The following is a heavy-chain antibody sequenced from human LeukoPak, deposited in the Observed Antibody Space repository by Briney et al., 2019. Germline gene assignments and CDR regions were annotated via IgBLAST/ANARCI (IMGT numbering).Heavy chain of an antibody. D-gene: IGHD2-21*01. Sequence: PSETLSLTCAVYGGSFSGYYWSWIRQPPGKGLEWIGYIYDSGSTSYNPTLKSRVTISVDTSKNHFSLKLSSVTAADTAVYHCARRSPYLRAFDIWGQGTMVTVSS. CDR1: GGSFSGYY. CDR3: ARRSPYLRAFDI. J-gene: IGHJ3*02. V-gene: IGHV4-59*08. CDR2: IYDSGST.